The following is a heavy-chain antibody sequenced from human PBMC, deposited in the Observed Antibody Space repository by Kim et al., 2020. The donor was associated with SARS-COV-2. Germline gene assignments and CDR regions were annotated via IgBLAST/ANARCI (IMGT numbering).Heavy chain of an antibody. CDR3: ARVSLAAAGHSWYY. Sequence: ADSVKGRFTISRDNAKNSLYLQMNSLRAEDTAVYYCARVSLAAAGHSWYYWGQGTLVTVSS. J-gene: IGHJ4*02. V-gene: IGHV3-48*03. D-gene: IGHD6-13*01.